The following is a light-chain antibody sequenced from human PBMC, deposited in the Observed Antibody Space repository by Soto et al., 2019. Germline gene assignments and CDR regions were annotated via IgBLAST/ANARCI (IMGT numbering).Light chain of an antibody. CDR3: QQYDNLPLT. J-gene: IGKJ4*01. Sequence: DIQMTQSPSSLSASVGDRVTITCQASQDISNYLNWYQQKPGKAPKLLIYDASNLETRVPSRFSGSGSGTDFTFTISSLHAEDIATYYCQQYDNLPLTFGGGTKVEI. CDR2: DAS. V-gene: IGKV1-33*01. CDR1: QDISNY.